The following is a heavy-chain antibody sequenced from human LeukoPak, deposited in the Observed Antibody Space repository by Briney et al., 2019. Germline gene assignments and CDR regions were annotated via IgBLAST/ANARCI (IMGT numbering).Heavy chain of an antibody. J-gene: IGHJ4*02. D-gene: IGHD3-10*01. CDR3: ARSLLWFGSHFDY. CDR1: GGSFSGYY. Sequence: SETLSLTCAVYGGSFSGYYWSWIRQPPGKGLEWIREINHSGSTNYNPSLKSRVTISVDTSKNQFSLKLSSVTAADTAVYYCARSLLWFGSHFDYWGQGTLVTVSS. CDR2: INHSGST. V-gene: IGHV4-34*01.